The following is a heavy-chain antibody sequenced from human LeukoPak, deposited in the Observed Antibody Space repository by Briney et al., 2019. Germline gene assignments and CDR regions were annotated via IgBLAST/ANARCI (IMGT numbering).Heavy chain of an antibody. CDR2: INEDGKIR. Sequence: GGSLRLSCAASRFTLARYWVHWVRQAPGKGLVWVARINEDGKIRDYADSVKGRFTISRDNGKDTVYLQMNSLRVEVTAVYYCAADFGGRDDYWGQGTLVTVSS. CDR3: AADFGGRDDY. V-gene: IGHV3-74*01. D-gene: IGHD2/OR15-2a*01. CDR1: RFTLARYW. J-gene: IGHJ4*02.